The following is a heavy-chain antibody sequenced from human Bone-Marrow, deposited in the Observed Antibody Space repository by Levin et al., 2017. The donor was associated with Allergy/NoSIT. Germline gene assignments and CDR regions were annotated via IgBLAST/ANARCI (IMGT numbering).Heavy chain of an antibody. CDR1: GGSMRNFY. D-gene: IGHD1-7*01. Sequence: SETLSLICTVSGGSMRNFYWSWVRQSPGKGLEWIGYILYTGSTNYNPSLKSRVTISIDMSKNYFSLRLTSVTSADTAVYYCARFRNYAAGFDPWGQGTLVSVSS. V-gene: IGHV4-59*01. CDR3: ARFRNYAAGFDP. CDR2: ILYTGST. J-gene: IGHJ5*02.